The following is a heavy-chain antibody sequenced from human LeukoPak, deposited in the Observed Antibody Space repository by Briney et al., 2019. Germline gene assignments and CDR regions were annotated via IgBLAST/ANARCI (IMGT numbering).Heavy chain of an antibody. J-gene: IGHJ4*02. CDR3: ARGESLWFGELNKNDY. CDR1: EYTFTSYD. Sequence: ASVKVSCKASEYTFTSYDINWVRQATGQGLEWMGWMNPNSGNTGYAQKFQGRVTMTRNTSISTAYMELSSLRSEDTAVYYCARGESLWFGELNKNDYWGQGTLVTVSS. CDR2: MNPNSGNT. V-gene: IGHV1-8*01. D-gene: IGHD3-10*01.